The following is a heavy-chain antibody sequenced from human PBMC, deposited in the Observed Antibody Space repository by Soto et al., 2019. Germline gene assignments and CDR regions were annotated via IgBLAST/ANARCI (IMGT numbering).Heavy chain of an antibody. V-gene: IGHV1-46*01. J-gene: IGHJ4*02. CDR3: AREGATDIVVVPAASAYYFDY. D-gene: IGHD2-2*01. Sequence: QVQLVQSGAEVKKPGASVKVSCKASGYTFTSYYMHWVRQAPGQGLEWMGIINPSGGSTSYAQKFQGRVPMTRDTATSTVYMELSSLRSEDTAVYYCAREGATDIVVVPAASAYYFDYWGQGTLVTVSS. CDR1: GYTFTSYY. CDR2: INPSGGST.